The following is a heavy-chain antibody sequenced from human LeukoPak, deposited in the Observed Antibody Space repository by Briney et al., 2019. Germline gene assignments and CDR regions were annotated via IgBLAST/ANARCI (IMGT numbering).Heavy chain of an antibody. J-gene: IGHJ4*02. CDR1: GFTFSSYA. Sequence: PGRSLRLSCAASGFTFSSYAMHWVRQAPGKGLEWVAVISYDGSNKYYADSVKGRFTISRDNSKNTLYLQMNSLRAEDTAVYYCAKDRYSDNTGHHYENEYWGQGTLVTVSS. CDR2: ISYDGSNK. CDR3: AKDRYSDNTGHHYENEY. V-gene: IGHV3-30*14. D-gene: IGHD3-22*01.